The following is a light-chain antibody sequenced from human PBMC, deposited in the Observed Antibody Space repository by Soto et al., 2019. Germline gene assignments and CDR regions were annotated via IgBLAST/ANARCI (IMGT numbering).Light chain of an antibody. V-gene: IGLV1-44*01. Sequence: QSVLTQPPSASGTPVQRGTISCSGSSSNIGSNTVNWYQQLPGTAPKLLIYSNNQLPSGVPDRFSGSKSGTSASLAISGLQSEDEADYYCAAWDDSLNGPYVVFGGGTKVTVL. CDR1: SSNIGSNT. CDR3: AAWDDSLNGPYVV. CDR2: SNN. J-gene: IGLJ2*01.